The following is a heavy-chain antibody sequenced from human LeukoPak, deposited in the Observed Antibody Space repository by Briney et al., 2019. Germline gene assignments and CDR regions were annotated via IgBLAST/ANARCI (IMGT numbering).Heavy chain of an antibody. V-gene: IGHV4-39*07. J-gene: IGHJ6*02. CDR1: GGSISGSSYY. Sequence: SETLSLTCTVSGGSISGSSYYWGWIRQPPGKGLEWIGSIYYSGSTYYNPSLKSRVTISVDTSKNQFSLKLSSVTAADTAVYYCARENDFYGMDVWGQGTTVTVSS. CDR3: ARENDFYGMDV. D-gene: IGHD3-3*01. CDR2: IYYSGST.